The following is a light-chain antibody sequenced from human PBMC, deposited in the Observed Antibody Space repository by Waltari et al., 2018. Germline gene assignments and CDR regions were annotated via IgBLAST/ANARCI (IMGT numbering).Light chain of an antibody. CDR1: TSHIGANL. J-gene: IGLJ3*02. Sequence: QSVLTQPPSASGTPGQRVTISCSGSTSHIGANLVYWYQQLPGTAPKLHIYSDNQRPSGVPDRFSDSKSGTSASLAISGLRSEDEADYYCAAWDDRVRGRVFGGGTKLTVL. CDR3: AAWDDRVRGRV. V-gene: IGLV1-47*02. CDR2: SDN.